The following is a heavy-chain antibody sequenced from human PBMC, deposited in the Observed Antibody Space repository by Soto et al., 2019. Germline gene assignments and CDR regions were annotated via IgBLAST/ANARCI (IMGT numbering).Heavy chain of an antibody. Sequence: PGRSLRLSCAASGFTFSSYAMSWVRQAPGKGLEWVSAISGSGGSTYYADSVKGRFTISRDNSKKTLYLQMNSLRAEDTAVYYCAKGIGGIQLCLQYFDYWGQGTLVTVS. V-gene: IGHV3-23*01. CDR2: ISGSGGST. J-gene: IGHJ4*02. CDR1: GFTFSSYA. CDR3: AKGIGGIQLCLQYFDY. D-gene: IGHD5-18*01.